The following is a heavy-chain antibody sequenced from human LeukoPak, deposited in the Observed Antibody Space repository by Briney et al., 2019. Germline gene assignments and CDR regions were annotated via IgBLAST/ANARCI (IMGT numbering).Heavy chain of an antibody. CDR1: GFTLSNYS. J-gene: IGHJ4*02. Sequence: GGSLRLSCAVSGFTLSNYSMNWFRQAPGKGLEWVGFIRSKAYGGTTEYAASVKGRFTISRDDSKSIAYLQMNSLKTEDTAVYYCTRGAYYFDYWGQGTLVTVSS. V-gene: IGHV3-49*03. CDR3: TRGAYYFDY. CDR2: IRSKAYGGTT.